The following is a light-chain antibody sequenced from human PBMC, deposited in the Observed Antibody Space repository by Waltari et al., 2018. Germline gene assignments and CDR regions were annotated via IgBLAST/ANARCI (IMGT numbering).Light chain of an antibody. CDR1: RSNVRGNP. CDR2: SDN. V-gene: IGLV1-44*01. Sequence: QSVLTQPPSASGTPGQKITISCAGPRSNVRGNPVNWYRHLPGPAPKPLIFSDNQRPTGVPDRFSGSKSGTSASLAISGLQSEDEADYYCAAWDFRVELWVFGGGTKLTVL. CDR3: AAWDFRVELWV. J-gene: IGLJ3*02.